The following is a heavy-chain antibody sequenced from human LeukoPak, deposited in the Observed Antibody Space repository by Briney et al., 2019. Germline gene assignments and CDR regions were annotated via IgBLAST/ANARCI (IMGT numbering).Heavy chain of an antibody. V-gene: IGHV4-39*01. Sequence: SETLSLTCTVSGGSISSSSYYWGWIRQPPGKGLEWIGSIYYSGSTYYNPSLKSRVTISVDTSKNQFSLKLSSVTAADTAVYYCARQNIVAKTYYYYYMDVWGKGTTVTISS. CDR2: IYYSGST. CDR1: GGSISSSSYY. J-gene: IGHJ6*03. D-gene: IGHD5-12*01. CDR3: ARQNIVAKTYYYYYMDV.